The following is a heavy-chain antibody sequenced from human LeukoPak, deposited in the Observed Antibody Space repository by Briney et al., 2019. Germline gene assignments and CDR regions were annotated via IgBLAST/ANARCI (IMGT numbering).Heavy chain of an antibody. CDR2: ISSSSYI. J-gene: IGHJ4*02. D-gene: IGHD2-21*02. CDR3: ARVGDIVVVTAPFDY. V-gene: IGHV3-21*01. CDR1: GFTFSSYS. Sequence: GGSLRLSCAASGFTFSSYSMNWVRQVPGKGLEWVSSISSSSYIYYADSVKGRFTISRDNAKNSLYLQMNSLRAEDTAVYYCARVGDIVVVTAPFDYWGQGTLVTVSS.